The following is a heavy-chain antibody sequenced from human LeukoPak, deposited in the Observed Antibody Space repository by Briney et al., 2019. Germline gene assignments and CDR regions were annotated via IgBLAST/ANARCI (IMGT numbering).Heavy chain of an antibody. CDR3: ARGRIAAAGTGLYYYMDV. J-gene: IGHJ6*03. D-gene: IGHD6-13*01. Sequence: PSETLSLTCAVYGGSFSGYYWSWIRQPPGKGLEWIGEINHSGSTNYNPSLKSRVTISVDTSKNQFSLKLSSVTAADTAVYYCARGRIAAAGTGLYYYMDVWAKGPRSPSP. CDR1: GGSFSGYY. CDR2: INHSGST. V-gene: IGHV4-34*01.